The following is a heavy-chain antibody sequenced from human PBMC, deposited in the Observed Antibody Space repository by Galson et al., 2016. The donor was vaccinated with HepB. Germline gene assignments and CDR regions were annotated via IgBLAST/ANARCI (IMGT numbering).Heavy chain of an antibody. J-gene: IGHJ4*02. CDR3: ERGASTVLPQAPIFDS. V-gene: IGHV6-1*01. D-gene: IGHD1-14*01. CDR1: GDSVSSNSAA. CDR2: TYYRSKWYD. Sequence: CAISGDSVSSNSAAWNWIRQSPARGLEWLGRTYYRSKWYDDYAISVKSRISINPDTSRNQFSLQLNSVTPEDNAVYDGERGASTVLPQAPIFDSWGQGTLVPVS.